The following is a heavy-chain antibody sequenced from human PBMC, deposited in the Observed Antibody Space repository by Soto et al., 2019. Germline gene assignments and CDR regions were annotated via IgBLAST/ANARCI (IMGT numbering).Heavy chain of an antibody. CDR3: ARAASLTIFGY. D-gene: IGHD3-3*01. J-gene: IGHJ4*02. Sequence: QVQLQQWGAGLLKPSETLSLTCAVYGGSFSGYYWSWIRQPPGEGLEWIGEINHSGSTHYNPSLKNRVPISVDSPKNQVSLKLSSVAAADTAVYDCARAASLTIFGYWGQGTLVTVSS. CDR2: INHSGST. V-gene: IGHV4-34*01. CDR1: GGSFSGYY.